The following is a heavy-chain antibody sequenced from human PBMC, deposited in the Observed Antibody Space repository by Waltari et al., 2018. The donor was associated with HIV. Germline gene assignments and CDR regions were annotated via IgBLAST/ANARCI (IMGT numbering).Heavy chain of an antibody. CDR3: ARAMAAGPGTPGGVDL. CDR1: GGSIRNYF. D-gene: IGHD6-19*01. Sequence: QVQLQESGPGLVKPSGTASPPCVVSGGSIRNYFSSWMRQAPGRGLEWIVHIDHNGNANYNPSLKSRFRFSLQISETRFSLILTSATAADTAVYYCARAMAAGPGTPGGVDLWGQGTLITVSS. J-gene: IGHJ5*02. CDR2: IDHNGNA. V-gene: IGHV4-59*12.